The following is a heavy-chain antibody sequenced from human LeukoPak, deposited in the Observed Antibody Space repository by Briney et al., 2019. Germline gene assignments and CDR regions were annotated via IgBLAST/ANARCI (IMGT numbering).Heavy chain of an antibody. Sequence: GGSLRLSCAASGFTFSSYTMSWVRQAPGKGLEWVAVISYDGSNKYYADSVKGRFTISRDNSKNTLYLQTNSLRAEDTAVYYCAKGANPPEYYDFWSGYLTDYCYGMDVWGQGTTVTVSS. J-gene: IGHJ6*02. CDR1: GFTFSSYT. CDR3: AKGANPPEYYDFWSGYLTDYCYGMDV. CDR2: ISYDGSNK. V-gene: IGHV3-30*18. D-gene: IGHD3-3*01.